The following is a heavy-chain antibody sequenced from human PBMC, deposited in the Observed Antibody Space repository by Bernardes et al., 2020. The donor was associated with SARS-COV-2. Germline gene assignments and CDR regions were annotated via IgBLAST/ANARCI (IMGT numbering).Heavy chain of an antibody. Sequence: GGSLRLSCAASGFTFSSYWMSWVRQGPGKGLEWVANIKQDGSETYYVDSVKGRFTISRDNAKNSLYLQMNSLRAEDTAVYYCVRDNFVVVPGTRINGGIFDSWGQGTLVTVSS. V-gene: IGHV3-7*01. CDR3: VRDNFVVVPGTRINGGIFDS. J-gene: IGHJ4*02. D-gene: IGHD2-2*01. CDR1: GFTFSSYW. CDR2: IKQDGSET.